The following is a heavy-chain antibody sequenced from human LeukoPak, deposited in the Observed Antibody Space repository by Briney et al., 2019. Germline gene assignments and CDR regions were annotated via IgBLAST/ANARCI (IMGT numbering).Heavy chain of an antibody. CDR3: ARDGGFGFLAAFDI. V-gene: IGHV3-48*02. J-gene: IGHJ3*02. Sequence: GGSLRLSCAASGFTFSSYSMNWVRQAPGKGLEWVSYISGSGSVSYYEDSVKGRFTISRDNAKNSLYLQMNSLRDEDTALYYCARDGGFGFLAAFDIWGQGTMVTVSS. D-gene: IGHD3-10*01. CDR2: ISGSGSVS. CDR1: GFTFSSYS.